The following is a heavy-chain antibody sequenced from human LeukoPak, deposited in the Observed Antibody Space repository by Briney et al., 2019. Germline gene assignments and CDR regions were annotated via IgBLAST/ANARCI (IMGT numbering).Heavy chain of an antibody. Sequence: ASVKVSCKASGYTFTDYYIHWVRQAPGQGLEWMGWINPNSGGTNYAQKFQARVTMTRDTSISTAYMELSRLRSEDTAVYYCARGAGGGGLKAFDYWGQGTLVTVSS. CDR1: GYTFTDYY. D-gene: IGHD3-10*01. CDR2: INPNSGGT. J-gene: IGHJ4*02. CDR3: ARGAGGGGLKAFDY. V-gene: IGHV1-2*02.